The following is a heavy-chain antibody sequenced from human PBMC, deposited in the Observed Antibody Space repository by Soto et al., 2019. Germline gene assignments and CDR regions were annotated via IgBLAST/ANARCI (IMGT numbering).Heavy chain of an antibody. V-gene: IGHV3-48*02. D-gene: IGHD3-22*01. CDR2: ITTTSSTM. Sequence: WGALLVSCTPSGFIFSDYSMNWVRQAPGKGLEWISYITTTSSTMYYADSVKGRFTISRDNSKNSLYLQMNSLRDEDTAVYYCARDSSGRQYYGMDVWGQGTTVTVSS. J-gene: IGHJ6*01. CDR1: GFIFSDYS. CDR3: ARDSSGRQYYGMDV.